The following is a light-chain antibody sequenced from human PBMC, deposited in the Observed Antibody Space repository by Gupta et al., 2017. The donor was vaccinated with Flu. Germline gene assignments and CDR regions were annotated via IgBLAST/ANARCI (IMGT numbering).Light chain of an antibody. Sequence: SVLTQPPSASGPPGRRVPIASSARNANIGSNYVYWYQQFPGTAPKLLISRNENRPSGVPARFSGSKSDTSASLAISGIRSEDEADYYCAAWDDSLNAWVLGGGTRLTV. J-gene: IGLJ2*01. CDR3: AAWDDSLNAWV. CDR1: NANIGSNY. CDR2: RNE. V-gene: IGLV1-47*01.